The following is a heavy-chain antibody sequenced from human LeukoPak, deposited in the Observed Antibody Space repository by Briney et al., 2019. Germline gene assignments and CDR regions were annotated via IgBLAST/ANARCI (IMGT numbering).Heavy chain of an antibody. V-gene: IGHV4-59*12. CDR2: IYYSGST. CDR3: ARDGFCSSSSCYVGFFNWFDP. CDR1: GGSISSYY. Sequence: SETLSLTCTVSGGSISSYYWSWIRQPPGKGLEWIGYIYYSGSTNYNPSLKSRVTISVDTSKNQFSLKLSSVTAADTAVYYCARDGFCSSSSCYVGFFNWFDPWGQGTLVTVSS. D-gene: IGHD2-2*01. J-gene: IGHJ5*02.